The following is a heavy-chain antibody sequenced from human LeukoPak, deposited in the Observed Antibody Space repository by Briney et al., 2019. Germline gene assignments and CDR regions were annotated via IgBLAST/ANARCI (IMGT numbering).Heavy chain of an antibody. CDR3: ARDGASSSWSEDYYYYMDV. J-gene: IGHJ6*03. CDR1: GYTFTGYY. V-gene: IGHV1-2*02. D-gene: IGHD6-13*01. CDR2: INPNSGGT. Sequence: ASVKVSCKASGYTFTGYYMHWVRQAPGQGLEWMGWINPNSGGTNYAQKFQGRVTMTRDTSISTAYMELSRLRSDDTAVYYCARDGASSSWSEDYYYYMDVWGKGTTVTVSS.